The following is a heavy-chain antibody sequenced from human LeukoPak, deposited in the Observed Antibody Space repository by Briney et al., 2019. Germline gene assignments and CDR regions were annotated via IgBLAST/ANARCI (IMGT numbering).Heavy chain of an antibody. V-gene: IGHV4-59*11. J-gene: IGHJ6*03. Sequence: PSETLSLTCTVSGGSISSHYWTWIRQSPVKGLEWIGDISNSGSTSYNPSLKSRVTISIDTSKNQFSLKLSSVTAADTAVYYCGRDALVGYFSYYYMDVWGKGTTVTVSS. CDR1: GGSISSHY. CDR2: ISNSGST. D-gene: IGHD2-15*01. CDR3: GRDALVGYFSYYYMDV.